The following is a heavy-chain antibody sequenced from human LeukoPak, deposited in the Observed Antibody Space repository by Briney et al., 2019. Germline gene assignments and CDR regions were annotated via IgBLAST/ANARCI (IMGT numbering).Heavy chain of an antibody. Sequence: GGSLRLSCATSGFTFGRYGMHWVRQSPGKGLVWVSHINYDGTIRNYADSVKGRFTISRDIATLYLQMNSLGAEDTAVYYCARDVFSLGDSWGQGTLVTVSS. V-gene: IGHV3-74*01. CDR2: INYDGTIR. CDR1: GFTFGRYG. D-gene: IGHD2/OR15-2a*01. CDR3: ARDVFSLGDS. J-gene: IGHJ4*02.